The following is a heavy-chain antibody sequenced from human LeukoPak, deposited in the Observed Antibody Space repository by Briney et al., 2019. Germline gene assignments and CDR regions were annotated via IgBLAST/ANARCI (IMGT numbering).Heavy chain of an antibody. D-gene: IGHD2-15*01. CDR3: AGNRCSGGSCYPTDY. J-gene: IGHJ4*02. CDR2: ISSSSSYI. Sequence: GGSLRLSCAASGFTFSSYSMNWVRQAPGKGLEWVSPISSSSSYIYYADSVKGRFTISRDNAKNSLYLQMNSLRAEDTAVYYCAGNRCSGGSCYPTDYWGQGTLVTVSS. V-gene: IGHV3-21*01. CDR1: GFTFSSYS.